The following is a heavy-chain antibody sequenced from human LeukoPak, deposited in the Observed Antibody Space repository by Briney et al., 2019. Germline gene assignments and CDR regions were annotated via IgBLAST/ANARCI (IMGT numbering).Heavy chain of an antibody. CDR2: IYTSGST. J-gene: IGHJ5*02. Sequence: SETLSLTCTVSGGSISSYYWSWIRQPAGKGLEWIGRIYTSGSTNYNPSLKSRVTMSVDTSKNQFSLKLSSVTAADTAVYYCARDYYDFWSGTYNWFDPWGQGTLVTVSS. CDR3: ARDYYDFWSGTYNWFDP. V-gene: IGHV4-4*07. CDR1: GGSISSYY. D-gene: IGHD3-3*01.